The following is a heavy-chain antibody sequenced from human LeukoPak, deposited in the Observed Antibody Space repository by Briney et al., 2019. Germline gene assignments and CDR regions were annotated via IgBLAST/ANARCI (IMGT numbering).Heavy chain of an antibody. CDR2: ISYDGSNK. CDR1: GFTFSSYA. Sequence: HPGGSLRLSCAASGFTFSSYAMHWVRQAPGKGLEWVAVISYDGSNKYYADSVKGRFTISRDNSKNTLYLQMNSLRAEDTAVYYCARDLQLSSAGDWGQGTLVTVSS. V-gene: IGHV3-30-3*01. CDR3: ARDLQLSSAGD. J-gene: IGHJ4*02. D-gene: IGHD6-13*01.